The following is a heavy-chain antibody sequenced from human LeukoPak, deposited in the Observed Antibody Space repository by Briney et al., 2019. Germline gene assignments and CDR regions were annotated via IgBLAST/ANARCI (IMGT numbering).Heavy chain of an antibody. CDR1: GFTFSNAW. V-gene: IGHV3-15*01. D-gene: IGHD2-2*01. CDR2: IKTKSDGGTT. CDR3: TTDPALGWYFDL. J-gene: IGHJ2*01. Sequence: SGGSLRLSCAASGFTFSNAWMSWVRQAPGKGLEWIGRIKTKSDGGTTDDAAPVKGRITISRDDSKNTLYLQMNSLKTEDTAVYYCTTDPALGWYFDLWGRGTLVTVSS.